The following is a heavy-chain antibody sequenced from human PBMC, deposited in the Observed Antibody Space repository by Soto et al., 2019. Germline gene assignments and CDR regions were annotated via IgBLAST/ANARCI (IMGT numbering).Heavy chain of an antibody. CDR1: ADTFTSYY. V-gene: IGHV1-46*01. D-gene: IGHD3-22*01. CDR3: ARGDGRHYYDSSGYKGHAFDI. Sequence: ASLKFSCKAPADTFTSYYIRWVRQAPGHGLEWMGVINPNGGTTRFAQTFQGRITMTADTSTSTAYMELSSLRSEDTAVYYCARGDGRHYYDSSGYKGHAFDIWGQGTMVTVSS. CDR2: INPNGGTT. J-gene: IGHJ3*02.